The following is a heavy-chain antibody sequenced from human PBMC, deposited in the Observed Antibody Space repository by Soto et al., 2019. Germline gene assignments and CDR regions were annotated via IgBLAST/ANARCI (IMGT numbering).Heavy chain of an antibody. CDR1: GGSISKYY. V-gene: IGHV4-59*08. CDR2: IYYSGST. J-gene: IGHJ6*03. CDR3: ARRVGLMDAIPNHYYYYMDV. Sequence: QVQLQESGPGLVNPSETLSLTCTVSGGSISKYYWSWIRQPPGKGLEWIGYIYYSGSTNYNPSLKSRVTMSLDTSKNQFPLKLSSVTAADTAVYYCARRVGLMDAIPNHYYYYMDVWGKGTTVIVSS. D-gene: IGHD2-21*01.